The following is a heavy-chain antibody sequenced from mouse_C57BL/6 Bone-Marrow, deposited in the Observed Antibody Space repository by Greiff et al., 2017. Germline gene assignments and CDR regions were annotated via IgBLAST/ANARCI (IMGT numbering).Heavy chain of an antibody. V-gene: IGHV2-9*02. J-gene: IGHJ3*01. D-gene: IGHD2-4*01. CDR2: IWAGGST. CDR1: GFSLTSYG. CDR3: AREGDYDRNWFAY. Sequence: QVQLKESGPGLVAPSQSLSITCTVSGFSLTSYGVHWVRQPPGKGLEWLGVIWAGGSTNYNSALMSRLSISKDNSKSQVFLKMNSLQTDDTAMYYCAREGDYDRNWFAYWGQGTLVTVSA.